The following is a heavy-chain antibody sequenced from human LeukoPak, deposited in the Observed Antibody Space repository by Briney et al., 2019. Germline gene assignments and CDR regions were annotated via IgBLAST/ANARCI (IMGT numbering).Heavy chain of an antibody. CDR1: GFTFSSYS. CDR2: ISSSSSYI. D-gene: IGHD2-2*01. J-gene: IGHJ4*02. V-gene: IGHV3-21*01. Sequence: SGGSLRLSCAASGFTFSSYSMNWVRQAPGKGLEWVSSISSSSSYIYYADSVKGRFTISRDNAKNSLYLQMNSLRAEDTAVYYCARDRNSYCSSTSCFQPYYFDYWGQGTLVTVSS. CDR3: ARDRNSYCSSTSCFQPYYFDY.